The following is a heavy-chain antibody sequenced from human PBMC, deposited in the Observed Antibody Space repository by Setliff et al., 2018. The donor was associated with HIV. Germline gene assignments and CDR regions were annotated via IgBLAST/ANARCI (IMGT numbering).Heavy chain of an antibody. CDR1: GGSINSGEYY. J-gene: IGHJ4*02. Sequence: SETLSLTCTVSGGSINSGEYYWSWSRQHPGKGLEWIGYIYYTGDTYYNPPLKSRVTMSVDTSKNQFSLRLNSVTAADTAVYYCARQGNIVVVTSFDYWGQGTLVTVSS. CDR3: ARQGNIVVVTSFDY. V-gene: IGHV4-31*03. CDR2: IYYTGDT. D-gene: IGHD2-21*02.